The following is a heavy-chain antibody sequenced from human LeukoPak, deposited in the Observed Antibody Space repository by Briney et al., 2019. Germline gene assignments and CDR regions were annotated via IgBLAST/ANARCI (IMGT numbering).Heavy chain of an antibody. CDR1: GFTFSSYS. Sequence: GGSLRLSCAVSGFTFSSYSMNWVRQAPGKGLEWVSSISSSSSYIYYADSVKGRFTISRDNAKNSLYLQMNSLRAEDTAVYYCARDLAVADPGDFDYWGQGTLVTVSS. V-gene: IGHV3-21*01. D-gene: IGHD6-19*01. CDR2: ISSSSSYI. J-gene: IGHJ4*02. CDR3: ARDLAVADPGDFDY.